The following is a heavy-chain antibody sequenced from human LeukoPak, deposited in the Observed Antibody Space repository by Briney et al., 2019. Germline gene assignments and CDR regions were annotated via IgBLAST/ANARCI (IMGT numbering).Heavy chain of an antibody. CDR1: GGSISSYY. V-gene: IGHV4-59*01. CDR2: IYYSGST. D-gene: IGHD2-21*01. J-gene: IGHJ4*02. CDR3: ARGVGGERVDY. Sequence: SETLSLACTVSGGSISSYYWSWIRQPPGKGLEWIGYIYYSGSTNYNPSLKSRVTMSVDTSQNQFSLKLTSVTAADTAVYYCARGVGGERVDYWGQGTLVTVPS.